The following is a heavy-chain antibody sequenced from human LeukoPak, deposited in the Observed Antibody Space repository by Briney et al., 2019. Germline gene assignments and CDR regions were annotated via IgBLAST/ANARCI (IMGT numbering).Heavy chain of an antibody. Sequence: GSLRLSCAASGFTFSSYAMSWVRQAPGKGLEWVSAISGSGGSAYYADSVKGRFTISRDNSKNSLYLQMNSLRAEDTAVYYCARAVGYTYGYGYWGQGTLVTVSP. J-gene: IGHJ4*02. CDR2: ISGSGGSA. CDR1: GFTFSSYA. V-gene: IGHV3-23*01. D-gene: IGHD5-18*01. CDR3: ARAVGYTYGYGY.